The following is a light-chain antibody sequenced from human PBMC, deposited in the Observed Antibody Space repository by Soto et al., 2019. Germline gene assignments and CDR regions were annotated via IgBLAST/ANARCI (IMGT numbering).Light chain of an antibody. CDR1: SSDVGGYKY. Sequence: QSALTQPASLSGSPGQSITISCTGSSSDVGGYKYVSWFQQHPDKAPKLIIYDVSNRPSGVSNRFSGSKSGNTASLTISGLQAEDEADYYCSSYTDVTTLVFGGGTKLTVL. CDR3: SSYTDVTTLV. V-gene: IGLV2-14*03. CDR2: DVS. J-gene: IGLJ2*01.